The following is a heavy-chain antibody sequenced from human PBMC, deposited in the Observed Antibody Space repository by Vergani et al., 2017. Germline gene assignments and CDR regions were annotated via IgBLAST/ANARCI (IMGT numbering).Heavy chain of an antibody. J-gene: IGHJ4*02. CDR3: TTDVALLWFGELFHPY. V-gene: IGHV3-15*07. D-gene: IGHD3-10*01. Sequence: EVQLVESGGGLVKPGGSLRLSCAASGFTFSNAWMNWVRQARGKGLEWVGRSKSKTDGGTTDYAAPVKGRFTISRDDSKNTLYLQMNSLKTEDTAVYCCTTDVALLWFGELFHPYGGQGTLVTVSS. CDR1: GFTFSNAW. CDR2: SKSKTDGGTT.